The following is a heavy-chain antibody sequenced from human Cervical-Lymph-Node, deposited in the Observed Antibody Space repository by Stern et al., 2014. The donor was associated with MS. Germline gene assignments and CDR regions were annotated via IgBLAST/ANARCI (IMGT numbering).Heavy chain of an antibody. Sequence: VQLEESGSEVKKPGASVKVSCKASGYTFTSYGIAWVRQAPGQGLEWMGWISAYNGNTNYERKLQGRVTLTTNTTTSTAYMELRSLRSDDTAIYFCARSGTRVPRGYWGQGTLITVSS. CDR3: ARSGTRVPRGY. J-gene: IGHJ4*02. V-gene: IGHV1-18*04. D-gene: IGHD6-25*01. CDR1: GYTFTSYG. CDR2: ISAYNGNT.